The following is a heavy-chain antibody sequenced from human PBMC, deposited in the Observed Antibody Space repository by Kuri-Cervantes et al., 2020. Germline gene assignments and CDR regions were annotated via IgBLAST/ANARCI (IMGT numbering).Heavy chain of an antibody. V-gene: IGHV1-69*05. D-gene: IGHD1-1*01. CDR3: ANTEGYNWNGFDP. Sequence: SVKVSCKVSGYILTELSIHWVRQAPGKGLEWMGGIIPIFGTANYAQKFQGRVTITTDESTSTAYMELSSLRSEDTAVYYCANTEGYNWNGFDPWGQGTLVTVSS. CDR2: IIPIFGTA. CDR1: GYILTELS. J-gene: IGHJ5*02.